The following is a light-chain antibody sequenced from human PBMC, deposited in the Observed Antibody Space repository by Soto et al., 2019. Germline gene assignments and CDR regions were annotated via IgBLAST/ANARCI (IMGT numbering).Light chain of an antibody. CDR3: EQYVGSPNT. V-gene: IGKV3-20*01. CDR1: QSVAANY. J-gene: IGKJ2*01. Sequence: EIVLTQSPGTLSLSPGERATLSCRASQSVAANYLAWYQQKPGRAPRLLIYGAFNRATEIADRFTGSGSGTDFTLPISTLEPEDFAVYYCEQYVGSPNTFGARTKIDIK. CDR2: GAF.